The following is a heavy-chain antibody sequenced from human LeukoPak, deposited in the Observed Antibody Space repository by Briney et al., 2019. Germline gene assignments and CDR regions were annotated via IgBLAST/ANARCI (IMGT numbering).Heavy chain of an antibody. V-gene: IGHV4-4*07. Sequence: SETLSLTCTVSGGSISSYYWSWIRQPAGKGLEWIGRIYTSGSTNYNPSLKSRVTMSVDTSKNQFSLKLSSVTAADTAVYYCAREMYYYDSSGYQEMRYFDLWGRGTLVTVSS. CDR3: AREMYYYDSSGYQEMRYFDL. CDR1: GGSISSYY. D-gene: IGHD3-22*01. J-gene: IGHJ2*01. CDR2: IYTSGST.